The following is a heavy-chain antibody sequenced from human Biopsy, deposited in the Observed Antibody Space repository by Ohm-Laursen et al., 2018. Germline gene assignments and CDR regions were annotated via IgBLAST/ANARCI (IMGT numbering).Heavy chain of an antibody. CDR1: GFTFTNYA. D-gene: IGHD4-11*01. V-gene: IGHV3-30*03. CDR3: ARDGKRWDYSTYFSWHFDL. CDR2: ISYDGSGE. J-gene: IGHJ2*01. Sequence: SLRLSCAASGFTFTNYAMHWVRQAPGKGLEWVAVISYDGSGEYYADSLQGRFIISRDNPKNTVDLQMNSLRAEDTAVYFCARDGKRWDYSTYFSWHFDLWGRGTLVTVSS.